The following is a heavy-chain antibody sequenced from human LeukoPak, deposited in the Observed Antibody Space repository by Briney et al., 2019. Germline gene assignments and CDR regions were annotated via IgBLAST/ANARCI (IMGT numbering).Heavy chain of an antibody. CDR1: GGTFSSYA. V-gene: IGHV1-18*01. D-gene: IGHD3-3*01. J-gene: IGHJ6*02. CDR3: ARDSGNTYYDFWSGLVSNYGMDV. CDR2: ISAYNGNT. Sequence: ASVKVSCKASGGTFSSYAISWVRQAPGQGLEWMGWISAYNGNTNYAQKLQGRVTMTTDTSTSTAYMELRSLRSDDTAVYYCARDSGNTYYDFWSGLVSNYGMDVWGQGTTVTVSS.